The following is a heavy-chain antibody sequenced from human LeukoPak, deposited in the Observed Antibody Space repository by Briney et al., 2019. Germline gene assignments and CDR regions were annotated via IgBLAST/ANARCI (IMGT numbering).Heavy chain of an antibody. V-gene: IGHV4-30-2*01. D-gene: IGHD6-25*01. CDR1: GGSISSGGYS. CDR3: ASSRSGGYAFDI. CDR2: IYHSGST. Sequence: PSETLSLTCAVSGGSISSGGYSWSWIRQPPGKGLEWIGYIYHSGSTYYNPSLKSRVTISVDRSKNQFSLKLSSVTAADTAVYYCASSRSGGYAFDIWGQGTMVTVSS. J-gene: IGHJ3*02.